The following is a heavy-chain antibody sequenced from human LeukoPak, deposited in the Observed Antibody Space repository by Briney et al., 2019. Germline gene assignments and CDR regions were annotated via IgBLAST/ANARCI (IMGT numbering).Heavy chain of an antibody. D-gene: IGHD1-20*01. CDR1: GFTFSSYA. V-gene: IGHV3-23*01. Sequence: GAPLRLSCAASGFTFSSYAMTWVRQAPGKGLEWVSSIGGSGGSTYYADPVKGRFTISRDNSKNTLFLQMNSLRAEDTAVYYCAQDRLIGTTGWLDPWGQGTLVTVSS. CDR3: AQDRLIGTTGWLDP. J-gene: IGHJ5*02. CDR2: IGGSGGST.